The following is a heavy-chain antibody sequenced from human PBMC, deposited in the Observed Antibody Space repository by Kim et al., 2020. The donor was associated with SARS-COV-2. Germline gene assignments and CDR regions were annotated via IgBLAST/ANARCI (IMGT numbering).Heavy chain of an antibody. D-gene: IGHD6-13*01. Sequence: SETLSLTCTVSGGSISSSSYYWGWIRQPPGKGLEWIGSIYYSGSTYYNPSLKSRVTISVDTSKNQFSLKLSSVTAADTAVYYCAQTGPAAGIFDYWGQGTLVTVSS. CDR1: GGSISSSSYY. CDR2: IYYSGST. J-gene: IGHJ4*02. CDR3: AQTGPAAGIFDY. V-gene: IGHV4-39*01.